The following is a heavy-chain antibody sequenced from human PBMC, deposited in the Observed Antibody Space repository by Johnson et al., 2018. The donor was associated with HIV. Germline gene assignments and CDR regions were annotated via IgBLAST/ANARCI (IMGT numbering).Heavy chain of an antibody. CDR3: GKDVGNYWPNAFDV. CDR1: GFAFNAYG. D-gene: IGHD3-22*01. V-gene: IGHV3-30*02. CDR2: IRYDGSNK. J-gene: IGHJ3*01. Sequence: QVQLVESGGGVVQPGGSLTLSCAASGFAFNAYGMHWVRQAPGKGLQWVTFIRYDGSNKYYADSVNGRFTISRDNSKNTLYLQMNSLRAYDTAVYYCGKDVGNYWPNAFDVWGQGTMLTVSS.